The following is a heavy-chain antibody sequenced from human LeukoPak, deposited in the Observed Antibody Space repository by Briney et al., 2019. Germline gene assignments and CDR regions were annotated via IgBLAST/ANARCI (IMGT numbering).Heavy chain of an antibody. V-gene: IGHV3-74*01. CDR1: GVTFSSYG. J-gene: IGHJ4*02. D-gene: IGHD3-10*01. CDR3: ARGVAGSGSYYNVGFDF. CDR2: INTDETIA. Sequence: GGSLRLSCAASGVTFSSYGMHWVRQAPGKGLVWVSRINTDETIANYADSVTGRFTISRDNAKNTLHLQMNSLRVEDTAVYYCARGVAGSGSYYNVGFDFWGQGALVTVSS.